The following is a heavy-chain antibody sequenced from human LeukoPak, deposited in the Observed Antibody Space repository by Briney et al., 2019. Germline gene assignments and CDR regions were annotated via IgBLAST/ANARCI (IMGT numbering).Heavy chain of an antibody. D-gene: IGHD3-16*01. CDR1: GFIFSGSW. V-gene: IGHV3-23*01. CDR2: VSGSGRST. Sequence: GGSLRLSCAASGFIFSGSWMTWVRQAPGEGLEWVSAVSGSGRSTYYADSVKGRFTISRDNSKNTLYLQMNSLRAEDTAVYYCAKDHDSYFDYWGQGTLVTVSS. CDR3: AKDHDSYFDY. J-gene: IGHJ4*02.